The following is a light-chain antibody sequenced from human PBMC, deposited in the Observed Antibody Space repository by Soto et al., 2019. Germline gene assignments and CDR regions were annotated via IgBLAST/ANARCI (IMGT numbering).Light chain of an antibody. V-gene: IGKV1-33*01. Sequence: DLQMTQSPSSLSASVGDRVTITCQASQDIKNYVNWYQQKPGKAPQLLVYAASTLELGVPSRFSGSGSGTEFTFTISSLQPEDIATYYCQQYGSQFTFGPGTKVD. J-gene: IGKJ3*01. CDR1: QDIKNY. CDR3: QQYGSQFT. CDR2: AAS.